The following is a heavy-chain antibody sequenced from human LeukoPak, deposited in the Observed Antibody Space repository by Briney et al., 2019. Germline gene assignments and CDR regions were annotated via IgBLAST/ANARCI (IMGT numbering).Heavy chain of an antibody. D-gene: IGHD2-21*01. J-gene: IGHJ4*02. V-gene: IGHV4-59*08. CDR2: IYYSGIT. Sequence: SETLSLICTVSGGSISGYYRSWIRQPPGKGLEWIGYIYYSGITNYNPSLKSRVTISLDTSKSQFSLKLASVTAADTAVYYCARHGYCGAECYTYFDSWGQGTLVSVSS. CDR1: GGSISGYY. CDR3: ARHGYCGAECYTYFDS.